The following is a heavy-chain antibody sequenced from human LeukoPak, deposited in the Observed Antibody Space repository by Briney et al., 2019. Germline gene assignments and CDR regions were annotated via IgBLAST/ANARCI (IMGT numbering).Heavy chain of an antibody. V-gene: IGHV4-59*12. CDR1: GGSIRSYY. CDR3: AREGIAAADY. J-gene: IGHJ4*02. Sequence: SETLSLTCTVSGGSIRSYYWSWIRQSPGKGLEWIGYIYYSGSTNYNPSLKSRVTMSVDTSKNQFSLKLSSVTAADTAVYYCAREGIAAADYWGQGTLVTVSS. CDR2: IYYSGST. D-gene: IGHD6-13*01.